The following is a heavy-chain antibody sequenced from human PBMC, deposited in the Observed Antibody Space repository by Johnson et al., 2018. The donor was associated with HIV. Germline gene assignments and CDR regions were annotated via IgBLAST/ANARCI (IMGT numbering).Heavy chain of an antibody. CDR2: ISSSGSTI. V-gene: IGHV3-11*04. D-gene: IGHD2-15*01. Sequence: QVQLVESGGGLVKPGGSLRLSCAASGFTFSDYYMSWIRQAPGKGLEWVSYISSSGSTIYYAYSVTGRFTISRDNAKNSLYLQMNSLRAEDTAVYYCVWYCSGGCSSAFDIWGQGTMVTVSS. CDR3: VWYCSGGCSSAFDI. J-gene: IGHJ3*02. CDR1: GFTFSDYY.